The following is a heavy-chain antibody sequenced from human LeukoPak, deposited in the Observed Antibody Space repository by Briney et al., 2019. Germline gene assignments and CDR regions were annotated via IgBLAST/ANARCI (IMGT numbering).Heavy chain of an antibody. Sequence: PGGSLRLSCAASGFTFSSYSMNWVRQAPGKGLEWGSSISSSSSYIYYADSVKGRFTISRDNAKNSLYLQMNSLRAEDTAVYYCARGIAVGALGYFDYWGQGTLVTVSS. CDR3: ARGIAVGALGYFDY. J-gene: IGHJ4*02. CDR1: GFTFSSYS. CDR2: ISSSSSYI. V-gene: IGHV3-21*01. D-gene: IGHD6-19*01.